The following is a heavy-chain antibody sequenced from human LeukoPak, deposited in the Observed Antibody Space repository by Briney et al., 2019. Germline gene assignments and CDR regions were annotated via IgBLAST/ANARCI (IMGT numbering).Heavy chain of an antibody. Sequence: PGGSLRLSCAASGFTFSSYWMHWVRQAPGKGLQWVSRMNSDGGTTTYADSVKGRFTISRDNAKITLYLQMNSLRAEDTAVYYCVRVGKCGGDCYWTDGYFQHWGQGTLVTVSS. CDR3: VRVGKCGGDCYWTDGYFQH. J-gene: IGHJ1*01. V-gene: IGHV3-74*01. CDR1: GFTFSSYW. D-gene: IGHD2-21*02. CDR2: MNSDGGTT.